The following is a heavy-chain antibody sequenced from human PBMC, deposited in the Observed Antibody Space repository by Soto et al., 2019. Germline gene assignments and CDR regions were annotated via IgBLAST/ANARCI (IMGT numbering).Heavy chain of an antibody. CDR2: IIPIFGTA. D-gene: IGHD2-2*01. V-gene: IGHV1-69*01. Sequence: QVQLVQSGAEVKKPGSSVKVSCKASGGTFSSYAISWVRQAPGQGLEWMGGIIPIFGTANYAQKFQGRVTITADESTSTAYMERSSLRSEDTAVYYCASTDIVVVPAAYYYYGMDVWGQGTTVTVSS. J-gene: IGHJ6*02. CDR1: GGTFSSYA. CDR3: ASTDIVVVPAAYYYYGMDV.